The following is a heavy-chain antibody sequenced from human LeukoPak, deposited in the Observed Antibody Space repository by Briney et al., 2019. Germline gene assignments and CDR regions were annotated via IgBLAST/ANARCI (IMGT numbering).Heavy chain of an antibody. J-gene: IGHJ4*02. CDR3: ARNSGANVYTYSFQY. Sequence: GGSLRLSCVASGLTFDDYGMSWVRQAPGKGLEWVSGINWNGGTTTYADSVKGRFTISRDDAKNSLYLQMNSLRVEDTAFYYCARNSGANVYTYSFQYWGRGTLVTVSS. CDR2: INWNGGTT. V-gene: IGHV3-20*04. D-gene: IGHD1-26*01. CDR1: GLTFDDYG.